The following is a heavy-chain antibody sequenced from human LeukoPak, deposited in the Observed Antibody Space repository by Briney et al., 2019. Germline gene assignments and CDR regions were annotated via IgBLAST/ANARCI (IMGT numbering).Heavy chain of an antibody. V-gene: IGHV3-7*01. Sequence: PGGSLRLSCAASGFTFSTYWMSWVRQAPWKGLEWVANIKEDGSEKYYVDSVKGRFTISRDNAENSLFLQMNSLRAEDTAVYYCARGRWSTGLHYWGQGTLVSVSS. D-gene: IGHD1-14*01. CDR3: ARGRWSTGLHY. CDR2: IKEDGSEK. CDR1: GFTFSTYW. J-gene: IGHJ4*02.